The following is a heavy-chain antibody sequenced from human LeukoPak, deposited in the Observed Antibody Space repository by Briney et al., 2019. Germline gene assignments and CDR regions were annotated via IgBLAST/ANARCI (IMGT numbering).Heavy chain of an antibody. D-gene: IGHD6-19*01. V-gene: IGHV3-48*03. CDR1: GFTFSSYE. J-gene: IGHJ4*02. Sequence: GGSLRLSCAASGFTFSSYEMNWVRQAPGKGLEGVSYISSSGGTMYYAVSVKGRFTVSRDNAKNSLYLQMNSLRVEDTAVYYCARDRQVDGAFDYWGQGTLVTVTS. CDR3: ARDRQVDGAFDY. CDR2: ISSSGGTM.